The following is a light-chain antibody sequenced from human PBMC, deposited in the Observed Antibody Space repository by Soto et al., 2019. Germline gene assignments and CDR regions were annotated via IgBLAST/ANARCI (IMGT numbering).Light chain of an antibody. CDR3: AAWDDGLNGWV. J-gene: IGLJ3*02. CDR2: INN. V-gene: IGLV1-44*01. Sequence: QAVVTQPPSASETPGQRVTISCSGSNSNIGSNSVNWYQQFPGTAPKLLIFINNQRPSGVPDQFSGSKSGTSASLAISGLQSEDEADYFCAAWDDGLNGWVFGGGTKLTVL. CDR1: NSNIGSNS.